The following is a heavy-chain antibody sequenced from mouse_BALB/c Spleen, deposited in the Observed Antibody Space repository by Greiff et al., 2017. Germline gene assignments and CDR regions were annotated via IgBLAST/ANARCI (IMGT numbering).Heavy chain of an antibody. CDR3: ARHEIYGMDY. CDR1: GFSLTSYG. V-gene: IGHV2-6-2*01. J-gene: IGHJ4*01. Sequence: VQLVESGPDLVAPSPSLSITCTVSGFSLTSYGVHWVRQPPGKGLEWLVVIWSDGSTTYNSALKSRRSISKDNSKSQVFLKMNSLQTDDAAMYFCARHEIYGMDYWGQGTSVTVSS. CDR2: IWSDGST.